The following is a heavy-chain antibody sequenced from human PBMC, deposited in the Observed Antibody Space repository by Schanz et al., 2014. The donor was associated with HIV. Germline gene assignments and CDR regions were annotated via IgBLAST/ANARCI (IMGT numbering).Heavy chain of an antibody. CDR3: AAGLSRYFFDD. V-gene: IGHV3-66*01. CDR1: GFTFSGYW. J-gene: IGHJ4*02. Sequence: EVQLVESGGGLVKPGGSLRLSCAASGFTFSGYWMAWVRQAPGKGLEWVSVVYIGDSTFYANSVKGRFTISRDDSKNTLYLQMNSMSGEETAMYYCAAGLSRYFFDDWGQGTLVTVSS. CDR2: VYIGDST.